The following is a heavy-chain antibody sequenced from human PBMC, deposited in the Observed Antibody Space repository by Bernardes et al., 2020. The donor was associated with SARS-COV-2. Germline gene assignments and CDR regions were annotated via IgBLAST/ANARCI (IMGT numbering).Heavy chain of an antibody. J-gene: IGHJ4*02. D-gene: IGHD6-13*01. CDR1: GFTFNNFA. CDR2: INAVGDT. V-gene: IGHV3-23*01. CDR3: AKDYMEGAATQLFDY. Sequence: GGSLRLSCAASGFTFNNFAMSWVRQVRGRGLEWVSGINAVGDTYYADSVKGRFTISTDSSKQMLFLQMNSLRAEDTAIYYCAKDYMEGAATQLFDYWGQGTLVTVSS.